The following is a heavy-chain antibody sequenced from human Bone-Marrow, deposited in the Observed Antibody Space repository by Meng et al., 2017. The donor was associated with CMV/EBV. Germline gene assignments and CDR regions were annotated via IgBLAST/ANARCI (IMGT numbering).Heavy chain of an antibody. CDR1: GFTLSSYE. CDR2: ISSSGSTI. D-gene: IGHD4-23*01. V-gene: IGHV3-48*03. Sequence: GGSLSPSCPASGFTLSSYEMNWVRQAPGKGLEWVSYISSSGSTIYYADSVKGRFTISRDNAKNSLYLQMNSLRAEDTAVYYCASYGDNPIFRAFDIWGQGTMVTVSS. CDR3: ASYGDNPIFRAFDI. J-gene: IGHJ3*02.